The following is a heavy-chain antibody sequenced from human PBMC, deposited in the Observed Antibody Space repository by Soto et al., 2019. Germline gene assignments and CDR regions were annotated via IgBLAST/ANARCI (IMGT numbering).Heavy chain of an antibody. CDR1: RLTVYSYV. J-gene: IGHJ6*04. D-gene: IGHD6-6*01. CDR2: ISYDGSNK. Sequence: PACSIRLCRAASRLTVYSYVMAGVRKNTGKGLEWVAVISYDGSNKYYADSVKGRFTISRDNSKNTLYLQMNSLRAEDTAVYYCAKDLLAARPLFYDYHGRDVWCKAPTVTV. V-gene: IGHV3-30*18. CDR3: AKDLLAARPLFYDYHGRDV.